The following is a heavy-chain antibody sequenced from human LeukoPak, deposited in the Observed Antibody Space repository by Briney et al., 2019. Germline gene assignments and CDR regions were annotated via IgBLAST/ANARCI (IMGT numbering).Heavy chain of an antibody. CDR2: IYHSGST. CDR1: GGSISSGGYS. D-gene: IGHD6-19*01. CDR3: ARGNSGWYDYFDY. J-gene: IGHJ4*02. V-gene: IGHV4-30-2*01. Sequence: PSQTLSLTCAVSGGSISSGGYSWSWIRQPPGKGLEWIGYIYHSGSTYYSPSLKSRVTISVDRSKNQFSLKLSSVTAADTAVYYCARGNSGWYDYFDYWGQGTLVTVSS.